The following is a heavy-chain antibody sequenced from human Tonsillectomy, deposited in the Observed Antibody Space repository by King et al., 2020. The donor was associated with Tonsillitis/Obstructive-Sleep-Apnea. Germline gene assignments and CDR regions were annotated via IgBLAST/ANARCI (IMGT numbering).Heavy chain of an antibody. Sequence: VQLVESGGGVVQPGRSLRLSCAGSGFTFSSYAIHWVRQAPGKGLEWVALISYAGGDSFYADSVKGRFSISRDNSKNTLYLQMNSLTVEDTAVYYCARDRSGWPPEYFDYWGQGTLVTVSS. CDR1: GFTFSSYA. V-gene: IGHV3-30*01. CDR3: ARDRSGWPPEYFDY. CDR2: ISYAGGDS. J-gene: IGHJ4*02. D-gene: IGHD6-19*01.